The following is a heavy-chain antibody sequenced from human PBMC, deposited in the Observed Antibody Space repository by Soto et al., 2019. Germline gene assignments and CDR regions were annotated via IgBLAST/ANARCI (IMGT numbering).Heavy chain of an antibody. J-gene: IGHJ6*02. D-gene: IGHD3-10*01. CDR1: GYSFTSYW. CDR3: ARLGQNYYGSGSYYLVGYYGMDV. V-gene: IGHV5-10-1*01. Sequence: PGEVSKISCKGSGYSFTSYWISWVRQMPGKGLEWMGRIDPSDSYTNYSPSFQGHVTISADKSISTAYLQWSSLKASDTAMYYCARLGQNYYGSGSYYLVGYYGMDVWGQGTTVNVAS. CDR2: IDPSDSYT.